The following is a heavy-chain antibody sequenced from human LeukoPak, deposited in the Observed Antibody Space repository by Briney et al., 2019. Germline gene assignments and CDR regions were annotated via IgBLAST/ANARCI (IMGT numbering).Heavy chain of an antibody. D-gene: IGHD3-10*01. J-gene: IGHJ3*02. CDR1: GDSVSGVY. CDR2: VYYSGDT. V-gene: IGHV4-59*08. Sequence: SETLSLTCTVSGDSVSGVYWSWIRQPPGKGLEWIGYVYYSGDTNYNPSLKSRVTMSLDTSKNQVSLRLSSVTAADTAVYYCASALSGSPGAFDIWGQGTMVTVSS. CDR3: ASALSGSPGAFDI.